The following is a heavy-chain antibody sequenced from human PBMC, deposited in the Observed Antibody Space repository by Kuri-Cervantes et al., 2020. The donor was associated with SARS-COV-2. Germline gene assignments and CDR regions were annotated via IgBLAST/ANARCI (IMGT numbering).Heavy chain of an antibody. CDR1: GFTFSSYD. Sequence: GGSLRLSCAASGFTFSSYDMHWVRQAPGKGLEWVAAIWYDGSNKNYVDSVKGRFIISRDNSKKTLYLQMNSLRAEDTAVYYCGRDSSYSSGWYPGEFWGQGTLVTVSS. V-gene: IGHV3-33*01. CDR2: IWYDGSNK. J-gene: IGHJ4*02. CDR3: GRDSSYSSGWYPGEF. D-gene: IGHD6-19*01.